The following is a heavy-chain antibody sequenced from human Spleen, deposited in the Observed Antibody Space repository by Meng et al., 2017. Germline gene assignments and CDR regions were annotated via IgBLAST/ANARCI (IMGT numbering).Heavy chain of an antibody. Sequence: QVQLQESGPRLVKPSETLSLTCTVSGGPISDSYWSWIRQPPGKGLEWIGYNYHSGGTTYNPSLKSRVTISIDTSTNQFSLKLKSVTAADTAVYYCARDNLYWFDPWGQGTLVTVSS. V-gene: IGHV4-59*13. J-gene: IGHJ5*02. CDR3: ARDNLYWFDP. CDR1: GGPISDSY. CDR2: NYHSGGT.